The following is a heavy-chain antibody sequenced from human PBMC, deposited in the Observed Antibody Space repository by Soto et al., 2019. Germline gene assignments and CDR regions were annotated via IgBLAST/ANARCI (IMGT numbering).Heavy chain of an antibody. Sequence: SETLSLTCAVSGGSISSYYWSWIRQPPGKGLEWIGYIYYSGSTNYNPSLKSRVTISVDTSKNQFSLKLSSVTAADTAVYYCARAGVTIFGVVNSLTKPYYYYYMDVWGKGTKVTVSS. CDR2: IYYSGST. CDR3: ARAGVTIFGVVNSLTKPYYYYYMDV. V-gene: IGHV4-59*01. J-gene: IGHJ6*03. D-gene: IGHD3-3*01. CDR1: GGSISSYY.